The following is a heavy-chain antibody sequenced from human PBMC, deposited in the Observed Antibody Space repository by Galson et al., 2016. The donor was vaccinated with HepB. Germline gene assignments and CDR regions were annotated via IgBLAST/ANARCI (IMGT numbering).Heavy chain of an antibody. CDR2: IWFDGRNK. CDR3: AREGVTVFGVDENWIDP. CDR1: GFTFSTYG. D-gene: IGHD3-3*01. J-gene: IGHJ5*02. V-gene: IGHV3-33*01. Sequence: SLRLSCAASGFTFSTYGMQWVRQAPGKGLEWVAAIWFDGRNKHYAESVKGRFTVSRDNSKNTVSLQMNSLRPEDTAVYYCAREGVTVFGVDENWIDPWGQGTLVTVSS.